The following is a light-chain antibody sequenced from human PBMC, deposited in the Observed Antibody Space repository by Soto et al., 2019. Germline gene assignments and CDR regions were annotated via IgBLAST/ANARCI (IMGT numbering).Light chain of an antibody. V-gene: IGKV3-15*01. Sequence: EIVVTQSPATLSVSPGERATLSCRASQSVSSNLAWYQHKPGQAPSLLIYGAFTRATGIPARFSGTGSGTEFTLTISSLQSEDFALYYCQQYNDWPLTFGQGTKV. J-gene: IGKJ1*01. CDR3: QQYNDWPLT. CDR2: GAF. CDR1: QSVSSN.